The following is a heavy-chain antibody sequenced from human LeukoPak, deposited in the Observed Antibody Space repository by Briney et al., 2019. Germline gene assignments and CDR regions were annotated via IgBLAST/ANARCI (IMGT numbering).Heavy chain of an antibody. V-gene: IGHV1-46*01. Sequence: ASVKVSCKASGYTFTNYYIHWVRQAPGQGLEWTGIINPSGGSTSYAQKFQGRVTMTRDTSTSTVYMELSSLSSEDTAVYYCAREGPYSDSSRSRFDYWGQGTLVTVSS. J-gene: IGHJ4*02. CDR1: GYTFTNYY. CDR3: AREGPYSDSSRSRFDY. D-gene: IGHD6-6*01. CDR2: INPSGGST.